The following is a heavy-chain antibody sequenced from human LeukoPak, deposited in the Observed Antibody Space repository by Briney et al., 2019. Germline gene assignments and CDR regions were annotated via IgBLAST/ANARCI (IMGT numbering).Heavy chain of an antibody. J-gene: IGHJ4*02. V-gene: IGHV4-30-4*01. CDR3: ARGPGYYYDSSGHYLN. CDR1: GGSISSGDYY. Sequence: SQTLSLTCTVSGGSISSGDYYWSWIRQPPGKGLEWIGYIYYSGSTYYNPSLKSRVTISVDTSKNQFSLKLSSVTAADTAVYYCARGPGYYYDSSGHYLNWGQGTLVTVSS. D-gene: IGHD3-22*01. CDR2: IYYSGST.